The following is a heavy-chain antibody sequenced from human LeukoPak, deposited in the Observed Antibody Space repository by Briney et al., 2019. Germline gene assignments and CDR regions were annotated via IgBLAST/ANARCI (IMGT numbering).Heavy chain of an antibody. D-gene: IGHD2-21*01. CDR2: MNPNSGNT. Sequence: ASVKVSCKASGHTFSSHDINWVRQATGQGLEWMGWMNPNSGNTGCAQKFQGRLTMTRNTSITTAYMELSSLRSEDTAVYYCARGPNFVAAASYWGQGTLVTVSS. CDR3: ARGPNFVAAASY. CDR1: GHTFSSHD. V-gene: IGHV1-8*01. J-gene: IGHJ4*02.